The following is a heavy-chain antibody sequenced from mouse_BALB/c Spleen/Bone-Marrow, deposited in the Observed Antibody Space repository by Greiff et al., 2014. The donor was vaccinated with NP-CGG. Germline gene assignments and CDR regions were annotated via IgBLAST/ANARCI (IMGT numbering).Heavy chain of an antibody. CDR2: IWAGGST. CDR3: AREGRGYYGSSGAAMDY. V-gene: IGHV2-9*02. Sequence: VHLVESGPGLVAPSQSLSISCTVSGFSLTSYGVHWVRQPPGQGLEWLGAIWAGGSTNYNSALMSRLTISKDNSKSQVFLKMNSLQTDDTAMYYCAREGRGYYGSSGAAMDYWGQGTKVTVS. CDR1: GFSLTSYG. J-gene: IGHJ4*01. D-gene: IGHD1-1*01.